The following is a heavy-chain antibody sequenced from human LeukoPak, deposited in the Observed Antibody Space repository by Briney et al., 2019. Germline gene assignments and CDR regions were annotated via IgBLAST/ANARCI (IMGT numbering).Heavy chain of an antibody. CDR1: GDSISSSSYY. CDR2: IYYSGRT. D-gene: IGHD3-16*01. J-gene: IGHJ6*03. Sequence: SQTLSLTCTVSGDSISSSSYYWGWIRQPPGRGLEWIGSIYYSGRTYYNPSLKSRVTISVDTSKNQFSLKLNSVTAADTAVYYCARVWDYYYYMDVWGKGTTVTVSS. V-gene: IGHV4-39*01. CDR3: ARVWDYYYYMDV.